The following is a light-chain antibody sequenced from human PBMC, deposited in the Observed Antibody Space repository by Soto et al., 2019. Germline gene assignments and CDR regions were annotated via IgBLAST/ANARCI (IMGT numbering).Light chain of an antibody. Sequence: QSALTQPASVSGSPGQLIAISCTGTSSDVGDYNYVSWYQQHPGKAPKLMIYDVSERPSGVSNRFSGSKSGNTASLTISGLQAEDEADYYCSSYTSSNTLYPFGTGTKVTVL. CDR1: SSDVGDYNY. J-gene: IGLJ1*01. CDR3: SSYTSSNTLYP. V-gene: IGLV2-14*03. CDR2: DVS.